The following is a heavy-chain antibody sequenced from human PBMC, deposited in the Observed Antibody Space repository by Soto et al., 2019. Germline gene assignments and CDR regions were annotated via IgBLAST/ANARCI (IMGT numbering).Heavy chain of an antibody. CDR1: GFTFSSYS. CDR3: ASGSGDYGTLRGYYYYMDV. D-gene: IGHD4-17*01. J-gene: IGHJ6*03. V-gene: IGHV3-21*01. Sequence: GGSLRLSCAASGFTFSSYSMNWVRQAPGKGLEWVSSISSSSSYIYYADSVKGRFTISRDNAKNSLYLQMNSLRAEDTAVYYCASGSGDYGTLRGYYYYMDVWGKGTTVTVSS. CDR2: ISSSSSYI.